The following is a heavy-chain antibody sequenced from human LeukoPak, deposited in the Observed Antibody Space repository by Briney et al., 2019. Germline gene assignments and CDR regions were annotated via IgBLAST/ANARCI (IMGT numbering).Heavy chain of an antibody. CDR2: INPNSGDT. D-gene: IGHD1-14*01. Sequence: ASVKVSCKASGYTFTGYYIHWVRQAPGQGLEWMGWINPNSGDTNYAQKFQGRVTMTRDTSINTAYMELSRLKSDDTALYYCAGGMTGGDYWGQGALVTVSS. CDR1: GYTFTGYY. V-gene: IGHV1-2*02. J-gene: IGHJ4*02. CDR3: AGGMTGGDY.